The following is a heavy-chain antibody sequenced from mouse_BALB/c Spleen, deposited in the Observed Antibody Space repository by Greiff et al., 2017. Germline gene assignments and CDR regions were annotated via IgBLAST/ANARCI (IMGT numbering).Heavy chain of an antibody. Sequence: QVQLQQSGAELVRPGSSVKISCKASGYAFSSYWMNWVKQRPGQGLEWIGQIYPGDGDTNYNGKFKGKATLTADKSSSTAYMQLSSLTSEDSAVYFCARWDGYYGYFDVWGAGTTVTVSS. CDR1: GYAFSSYW. J-gene: IGHJ1*01. V-gene: IGHV1-80*01. D-gene: IGHD2-3*01. CDR2: IYPGDGDT. CDR3: ARWDGYYGYFDV.